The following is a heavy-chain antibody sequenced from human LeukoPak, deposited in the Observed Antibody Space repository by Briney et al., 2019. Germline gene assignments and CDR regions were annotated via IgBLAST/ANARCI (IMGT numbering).Heavy chain of an antibody. Sequence: GASVKVSCKASGYTFTSYGISWVRQAPGQRLEWIGWISAYNGNTNYTQKLQGRVTMTTDTSTSTAYMELRSLRSDDTAVYYCARVLNYYDSSGQDYYYGMDVWGQGTTVTVSS. CDR2: ISAYNGNT. D-gene: IGHD3-22*01. CDR1: GYTFTSYG. CDR3: ARVLNYYDSSGQDYYYGMDV. J-gene: IGHJ6*02. V-gene: IGHV1-18*01.